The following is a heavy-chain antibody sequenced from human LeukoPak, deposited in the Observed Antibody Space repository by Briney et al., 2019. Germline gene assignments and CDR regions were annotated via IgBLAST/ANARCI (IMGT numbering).Heavy chain of an antibody. Sequence: PSETLSLTCTVSGGSINSGNYYWSWIRQPAVKGLEWIGRISTSGSTNYNSSLKSRVTMSVDTSKNQFSLRLSSVTAADTAVYYCTRDSSGYDWFYDYWGQGTLVTVSS. J-gene: IGHJ4*02. CDR1: GGSINSGNYY. CDR2: ISTSGST. D-gene: IGHD5-12*01. V-gene: IGHV4-61*02. CDR3: TRDSSGYDWFYDY.